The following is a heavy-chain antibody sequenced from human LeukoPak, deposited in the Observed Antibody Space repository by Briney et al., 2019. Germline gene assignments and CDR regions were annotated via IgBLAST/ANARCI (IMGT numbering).Heavy chain of an antibody. CDR3: ARRFRLGYCSGGSCYAGVLNGMDV. D-gene: IGHD2-15*01. J-gene: IGHJ6*02. V-gene: IGHV4-34*01. CDR2: INHSGST. CDR1: GGSFSDYY. Sequence: SETLSLTCAVYGGSFSDYYWSWIRQPPGKGLEWIGEINHSGSTNYNPSLKSRVTISVDTSKNQFSLKLSSVTAADTAVYYCARRFRLGYCSGGSCYAGVLNGMDVWGQGTTVTVSS.